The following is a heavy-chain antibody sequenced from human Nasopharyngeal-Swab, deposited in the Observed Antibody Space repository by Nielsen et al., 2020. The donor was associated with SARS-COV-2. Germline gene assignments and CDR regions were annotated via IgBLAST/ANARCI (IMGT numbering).Heavy chain of an antibody. D-gene: IGHD1-26*01. V-gene: IGHV3-23*01. J-gene: IGHJ4*02. CDR3: AKEQRGGSYFDY. Sequence: GESLKISCVASGFTFSNYAMSWVRQAPGKGLEWVSGISGSGGNTYHTDSVKGRFTISRDNPKNTLYLQMNSLRAEDTAVYYCAKEQRGGSYFDYWGQGTLVTVSS. CDR1: GFTFSNYA. CDR2: ISGSGGNT.